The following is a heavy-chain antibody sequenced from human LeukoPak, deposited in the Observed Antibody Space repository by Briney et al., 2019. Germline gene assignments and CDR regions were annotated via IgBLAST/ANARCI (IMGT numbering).Heavy chain of an antibody. V-gene: IGHV3-7*01. D-gene: IGHD2-15*01. CDR1: GFTFSSYW. Sequence: GGSLRLSCAASGFTFSSYWMTWVRQAPGKGLEWVANIKEDGGEGYYVDSVKGRFTVSRDNAKNSLYLQLTSLRAEDTAVYYCARELYCIGVRCTHYWGQGTLVTVSS. CDR3: ARELYCIGVRCTHY. CDR2: IKEDGGEG. J-gene: IGHJ4*02.